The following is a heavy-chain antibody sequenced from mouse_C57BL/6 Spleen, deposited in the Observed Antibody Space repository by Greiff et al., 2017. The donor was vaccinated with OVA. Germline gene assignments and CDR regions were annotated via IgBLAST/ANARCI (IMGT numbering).Heavy chain of an antibody. D-gene: IGHD2-3*01. Sequence: QVQLQQPGAELVRPGSSVKLSCKASGYTFTSYWMHWVKRRPIQGLEWIGNIDPSDSETHYNQKFKDKATLTVDKSSSTAYMQLSSLTSEDSAVYYCARDGYFMDYWGQGTSVTVSS. V-gene: IGHV1-52*01. J-gene: IGHJ4*01. CDR2: IDPSDSET. CDR1: GYTFTSYW. CDR3: ARDGYFMDY.